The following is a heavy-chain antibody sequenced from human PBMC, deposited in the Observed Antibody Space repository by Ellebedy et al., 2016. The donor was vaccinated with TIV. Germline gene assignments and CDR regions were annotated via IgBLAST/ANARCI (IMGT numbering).Heavy chain of an antibody. J-gene: IGHJ4*02. D-gene: IGHD2-15*01. CDR1: GGTFSSYA. Sequence: AASVKVSCKASGGTFSSYAISWVRQAPGQGLEWMGWINPNNGGTKYVEKFQGRVTMTRDTSISTAYMELSRLRSDDTAVYYCARAESEVDVYYWGQGTLVTVSS. CDR3: ARAESEVDVYY. CDR2: INPNNGGT. V-gene: IGHV1-2*02.